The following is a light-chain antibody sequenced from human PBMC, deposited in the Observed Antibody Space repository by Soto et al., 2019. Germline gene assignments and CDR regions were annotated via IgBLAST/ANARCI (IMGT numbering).Light chain of an antibody. CDR3: QSYDSSLSGSV. V-gene: IGLV1-40*01. Sequence: QSVLTQPPSVSGAPGQRVTISCTGSSSNIGAGYDVHWYQQLPGTAPKLLIYGNSNRPSGVPDRFSGSKSGTSASLAITGLQAEDEADYYCQSYDSSLSGSVFGPWTKLTVL. J-gene: IGLJ1*01. CDR2: GNS. CDR1: SSNIGAGYD.